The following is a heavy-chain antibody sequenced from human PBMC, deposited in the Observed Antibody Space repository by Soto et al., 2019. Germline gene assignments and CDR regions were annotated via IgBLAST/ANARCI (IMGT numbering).Heavy chain of an antibody. CDR3: ARVYGDSPFDY. CDR1: GYTFTSYD. D-gene: IGHD4-17*01. J-gene: IGHJ4*02. CDR2: ISANNGNT. V-gene: IGHV1-18*01. Sequence: GASVKVSCKASGYTFTSYDINWVRQATGQGLEWMGWISANNGNTNYAQKLQGRVTMTTDTSTSTAYMELRSLRSDDTAVYYCARVYGDSPFDYWGQGTLVTVSS.